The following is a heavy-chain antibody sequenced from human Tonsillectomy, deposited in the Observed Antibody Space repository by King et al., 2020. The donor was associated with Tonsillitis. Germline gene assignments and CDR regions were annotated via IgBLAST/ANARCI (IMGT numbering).Heavy chain of an antibody. J-gene: IGHJ3*01. CDR3: ARDHQAVGGFDV. CDR2: IIPILDMT. Sequence: VQLVQSGAEVKKPGSAVKVSCKASGDTFRSYAISWLRQAPGQRLEWMGRIIPILDMTEYAQKFQDRVTITADKSTSTANMELSSLRSDDTAVYYCARDHQAVGGFDVWGQGTKVTVSS. D-gene: IGHD6-19*01. V-gene: IGHV1-69*04. CDR1: GDTFRSYA.